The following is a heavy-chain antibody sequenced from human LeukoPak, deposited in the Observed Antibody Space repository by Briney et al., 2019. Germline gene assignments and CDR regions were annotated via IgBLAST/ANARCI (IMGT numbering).Heavy chain of an antibody. J-gene: IGHJ6*02. Sequence: PGGSLRLSCAASGFTFDDYAMHWVRQAPGKGLEWVSGISWNSGSIGYADSVKGRFTISRDNAKNSLYLQMNSLRAEDTALYYCAKDKSSGSGSSRYYYYYYGMDVWGQGTTVTVSS. CDR2: ISWNSGSI. CDR3: AKDKSSGSGSSRYYYYYYGMDV. V-gene: IGHV3-9*01. D-gene: IGHD3-10*01. CDR1: GFTFDDYA.